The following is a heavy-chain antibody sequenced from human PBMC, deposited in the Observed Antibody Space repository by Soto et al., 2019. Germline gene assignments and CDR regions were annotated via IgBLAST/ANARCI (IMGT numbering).Heavy chain of an antibody. CDR1: GFTFSSYD. J-gene: IGHJ4*02. CDR3: AERVSGNCDY. V-gene: IGHV3-64*01. CDR2: ISSNGGTT. D-gene: IGHD3-10*01. Sequence: EVQLAESGGGMVQPGGSLRLSCVASGFTFSSYDMHWVRQAPGKGLEYVSSISSNGGTTYYGNSVKGRFTISRDNSKNTLHRQNVSLRAEDMVVYYCAERVSGNCDYWGLGTLVCVSS.